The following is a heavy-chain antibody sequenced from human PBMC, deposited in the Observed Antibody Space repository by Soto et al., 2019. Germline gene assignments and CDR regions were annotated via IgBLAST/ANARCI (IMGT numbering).Heavy chain of an antibody. CDR2: INHSGST. J-gene: IGHJ3*02. CDR3: ASGAIAAAGTSRAFDI. D-gene: IGHD6-13*01. Sequence: TETLSLTCAVYGGSFSGYYWSWIRQPPGKGLEWIGEINHSGSTNYNPSLKSRVTISVDTSKNQFSLKLSFVTAADTAVYYCASGAIAAAGTSRAFDIWGQGTMVTVSS. CDR1: GGSFSGYY. V-gene: IGHV4-34*01.